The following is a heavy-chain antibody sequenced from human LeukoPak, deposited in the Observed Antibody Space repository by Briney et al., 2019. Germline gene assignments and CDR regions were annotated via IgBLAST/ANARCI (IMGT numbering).Heavy chain of an antibody. D-gene: IGHD1-7*01. CDR1: GVSISSSNW. CDR3: ARLYGNYQNYFDY. Sequence: PSETLSLTCAVSGVSISSSNWWHWVRQPPGKGLEWVGHMYYRGNTFYNPSLKSRVTISVDTSKNQFSLKLRSVTAADTAVYYCARLYGNYQNYFDYWGQGTLVTVSS. J-gene: IGHJ4*02. CDR2: MYYRGNT. V-gene: IGHV4-4*02.